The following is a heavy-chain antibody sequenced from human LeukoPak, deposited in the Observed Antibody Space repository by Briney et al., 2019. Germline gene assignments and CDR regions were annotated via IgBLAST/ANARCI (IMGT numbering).Heavy chain of an antibody. Sequence: SVKVSCKASGGTFSSYAISWVRQAPGQGLEWMGRIIPILGIANYAQKFQGRATITADKSTSTAYMELSSLRSEDTAVYYCARDNVDTATYGMDVWGQGTTVTVSS. CDR1: GGTFSSYA. CDR2: IIPILGIA. CDR3: ARDNVDTATYGMDV. D-gene: IGHD5-18*01. J-gene: IGHJ6*02. V-gene: IGHV1-69*04.